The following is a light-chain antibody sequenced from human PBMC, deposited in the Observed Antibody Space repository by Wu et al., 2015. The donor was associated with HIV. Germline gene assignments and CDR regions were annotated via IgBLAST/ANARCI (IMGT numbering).Light chain of an antibody. J-gene: IGKJ2*01. CDR3: QQYGSSPGYT. CDR1: QYVSSAY. Sequence: EIVMTRSPATLSVSPGEGVTLSCRASQYVSSAYLAWYQQKPGQAPRLLIYGASSRATGIPDRFSGSGSGTDFTLTISRLKPEDVAVYYCQQYGSSPGYTFGQGTKVEIK. V-gene: IGKV3-20*01. CDR2: GAS.